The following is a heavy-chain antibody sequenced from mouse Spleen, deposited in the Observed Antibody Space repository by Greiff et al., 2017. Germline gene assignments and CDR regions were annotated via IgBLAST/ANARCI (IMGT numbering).Heavy chain of an antibody. Sequence: VKLVESGAELVRPGVSVKISCKGSGYTFTDYAMHWVKQSHAKSLEWIGVISTYYGDASYNQKFKGKATMTVDKSSSTAYMELARLTSEDSAIYYCARGPYYFDYWGQGTTLTVSS. CDR1: GYTFTDYA. CDR2: ISTYYGDA. J-gene: IGHJ2*01. CDR3: ARGPYYFDY. V-gene: IGHV1S137*01.